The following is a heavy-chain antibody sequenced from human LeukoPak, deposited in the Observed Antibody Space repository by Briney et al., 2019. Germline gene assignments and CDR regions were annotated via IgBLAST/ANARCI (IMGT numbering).Heavy chain of an antibody. CDR1: GGTFSSYA. CDR2: IIPIFGTA. CDR3: ARADDSSGEYYYYGMDV. D-gene: IGHD6-6*01. Sequence: SVKVSCKASGGTFSSYAISWVRQAPGQGLEWMGGIIPIFGTANYAQKFQGRVTITADESTSTAYMELSSLRSEDTAVYYCARADDSSGEYYYYGMDVWGQGTTVTVSS. V-gene: IGHV1-69*01. J-gene: IGHJ6*02.